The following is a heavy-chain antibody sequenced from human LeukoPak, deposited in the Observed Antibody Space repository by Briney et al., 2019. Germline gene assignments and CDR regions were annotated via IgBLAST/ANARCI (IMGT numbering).Heavy chain of an antibody. V-gene: IGHV3-64*01. CDR2: ISSNGDSA. CDR1: GFTFSSYA. Sequence: GGSLRFSCAVSGFTFSSYAMHWVRQAPGKGLEYVSAISSNGDSAYYAHSVKGRFTISRDNSKNTLYLQMGSLRVEDMAVYYCARGEAWGNLDYWGQGTLVTVSS. J-gene: IGHJ4*02. CDR3: ARGEAWGNLDY. D-gene: IGHD3-16*01.